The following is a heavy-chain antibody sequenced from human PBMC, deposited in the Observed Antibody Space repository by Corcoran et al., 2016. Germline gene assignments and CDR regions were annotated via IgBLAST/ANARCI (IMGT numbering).Heavy chain of an antibody. D-gene: IGHD6-19*01. CDR2: IKSKTDGGTT. CDR1: GFTFSNAW. CDR3: TTDYAGSGWGDLFDY. V-gene: IGHV3-15*07. J-gene: IGHJ4*02. Sequence: EVQLVESGGGLVKPGGSLRLSCAASGFTFSNAWMNWVRQAPGKGLEWVGRIKSKTDGGTTDYAAPVKGRFTISRDDSKNTLYLQMNSLKTEDTAVYYCTTDYAGSGWGDLFDYWGQGTLVTVSS.